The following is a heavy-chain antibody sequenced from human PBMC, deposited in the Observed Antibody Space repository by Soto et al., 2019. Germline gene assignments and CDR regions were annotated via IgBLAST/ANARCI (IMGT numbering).Heavy chain of an antibody. CDR3: ARRHSGGFFRFFDS. CDR1: GGCLSTNP. D-gene: IGHD2-15*01. CDR2: TGSGTGPG. V-gene: IGHV1-69*06. J-gene: IGHJ4*02. Sequence: SVKVSCKASGGCLSTNPISWVRQAPGQGLEWMGGTGSGTGPGNHAQKFQGRLTVTADKSTSTVYMELTNLSSEDTAVYYCARRHSGGFFRFFDSWGQGTLVTVSS.